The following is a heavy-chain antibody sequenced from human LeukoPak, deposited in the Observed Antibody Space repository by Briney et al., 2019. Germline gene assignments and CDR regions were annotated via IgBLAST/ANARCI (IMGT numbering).Heavy chain of an antibody. D-gene: IGHD3-9*01. Sequence: GASVKVSCKASGYTFASYYMHWVRQAPGQGLEWMGIINPSGGSTSYAQKFQGRVTMTRDTSTSTVYMELSSLRSEDTAVYYCARDVSEHYDILTGYEGWFDPWGQGTLVTVSS. CDR2: INPSGGST. V-gene: IGHV1-46*01. CDR3: ARDVSEHYDILTGYEGWFDP. CDR1: GYTFASYY. J-gene: IGHJ5*02.